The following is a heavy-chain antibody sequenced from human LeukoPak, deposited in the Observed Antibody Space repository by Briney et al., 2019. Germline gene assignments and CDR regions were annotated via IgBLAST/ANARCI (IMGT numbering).Heavy chain of an antibody. D-gene: IGHD1-26*01. Sequence: PGGSLRLSCAASGFTFSSYSMNWVRQAPGKGLEWVSYISSSSSTLYYADSVKGRFTISRDNAKNSLYLQMHSLRAEDTALYHCARKGLGGELGGFDYWGQGILVTVSS. CDR1: GFTFSSYS. J-gene: IGHJ4*02. CDR3: ARKGLGGELGGFDY. V-gene: IGHV3-48*01. CDR2: ISSSSSTL.